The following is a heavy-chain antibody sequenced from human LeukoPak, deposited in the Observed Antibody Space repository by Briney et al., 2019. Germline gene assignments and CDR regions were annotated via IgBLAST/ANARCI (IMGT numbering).Heavy chain of an antibody. CDR1: GFTFSSYS. J-gene: IGHJ6*04. D-gene: IGHD2-8*01. Sequence: GGSLRLSCAASGFTFSSYSMSWVRQAPGKGLEWVSSISSSSSYIYYADSVKGRFTISRDNAKNSLYLQMNSLRAEDTAVYYCAREIMYAIPTSHNGDVWGKGTTVTVSS. V-gene: IGHV3-21*01. CDR2: ISSSSSYI. CDR3: AREIMYAIPTSHNGDV.